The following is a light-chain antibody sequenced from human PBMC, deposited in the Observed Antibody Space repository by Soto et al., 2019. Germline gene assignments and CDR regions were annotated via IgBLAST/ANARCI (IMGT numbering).Light chain of an antibody. Sequence: HSVLTQPPSVSGAPGQRVTISCTGSSSNIGAGYDVHWYQQLPGTAPKLLIYGNSNRPSGVPDRFSGSKSGTSASLAITGLQAEDEAHYYCQSYDSRLTAYVFGSGTKVTVL. V-gene: IGLV1-40*01. J-gene: IGLJ1*01. CDR2: GNS. CDR1: SSNIGAGYD. CDR3: QSYDSRLTAYV.